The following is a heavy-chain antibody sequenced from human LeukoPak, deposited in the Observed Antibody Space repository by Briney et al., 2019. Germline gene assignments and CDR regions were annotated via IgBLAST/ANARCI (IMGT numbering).Heavy chain of an antibody. CDR2: IIPIFGTA. CDR3: ALPYDFWSGYSLDY. D-gene: IGHD3-3*01. Sequence: SVKVSCKASGGTFSSYAISWVRQAPGQGLEWVGGIIPIFGTANYAQKFQGRVTITADESTSTAYMELSSLRSEDTAVYYCALPYDFWSGYSLDYWGQGTLVTVSS. V-gene: IGHV1-69*01. CDR1: GGTFSSYA. J-gene: IGHJ4*02.